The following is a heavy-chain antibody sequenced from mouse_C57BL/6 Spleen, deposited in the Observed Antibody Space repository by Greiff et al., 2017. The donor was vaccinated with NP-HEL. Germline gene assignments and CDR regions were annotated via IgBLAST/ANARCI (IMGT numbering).Heavy chain of an antibody. CDR1: GFTFSDYG. J-gene: IGHJ2*01. V-gene: IGHV5-17*01. CDR2: ISSGSSTI. CDR3: ARREGFDY. Sequence: EVKLVESGGGLVKPGGSLKLSCAASGFTFSDYGMHWVRQAPEQGLEWVAYISSGSSTIYYADTVKGRFTISRDNAKNTLFLQMTSLRSEDTAMYYCARREGFDYWGQGTTLTVSS.